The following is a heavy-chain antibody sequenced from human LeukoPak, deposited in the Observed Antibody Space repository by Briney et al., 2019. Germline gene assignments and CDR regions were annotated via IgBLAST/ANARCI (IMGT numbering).Heavy chain of an antibody. CDR2: MNPNSGNT. CDR1: GYTFTSYD. D-gene: IGHD3-9*01. Sequence: ASVKVSCKASGYTFTSYDINWVRQATGQGLEWMGWMNPNSGNTGYAQKFQGRVTMTRNTSISTAYMELSSLRSEDTAVYYCARGPKSYYDILTGYYSDWFDPWGQGTLVTVSS. CDR3: ARGPKSYYDILTGYYSDWFDP. V-gene: IGHV1-8*01. J-gene: IGHJ5*02.